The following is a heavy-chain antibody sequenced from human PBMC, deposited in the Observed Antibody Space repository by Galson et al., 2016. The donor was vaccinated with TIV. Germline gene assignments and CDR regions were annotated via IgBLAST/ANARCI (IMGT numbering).Heavy chain of an antibody. D-gene: IGHD3-3*01. CDR2: FDPEDGET. CDR3: AKGMAIFGVIPPWGGMDV. Sequence: SVKASCKVSGYTLTELSMHWVRQAPGKGLEWMGGFDPEDGETIYAQRFQGRVTMTEDTSTDTAYMELNSLRAEDTAVYYCAKGMAIFGVIPPWGGMDVWGQGTTVTVSS. V-gene: IGHV1-24*01. J-gene: IGHJ6*02. CDR1: GYTLTELS.